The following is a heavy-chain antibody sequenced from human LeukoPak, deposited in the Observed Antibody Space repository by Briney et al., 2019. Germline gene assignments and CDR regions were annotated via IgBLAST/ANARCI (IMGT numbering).Heavy chain of an antibody. CDR1: GYTFTSYG. J-gene: IGHJ5*02. V-gene: IGHV1-18*01. D-gene: IGHD3-3*01. CDR3: ARGLYLEWSPAWFDP. CDR2: ISAYNGNT. Sequence: AASVKVSCKASGYTFTSYGISWVRQAPGQGLEWMGWISAYNGNTNYAQKLQGRVTMTTDTSTSTAYMELRSLRSDDTAVYYCARGLYLEWSPAWFDPWGQGTLVTVSS.